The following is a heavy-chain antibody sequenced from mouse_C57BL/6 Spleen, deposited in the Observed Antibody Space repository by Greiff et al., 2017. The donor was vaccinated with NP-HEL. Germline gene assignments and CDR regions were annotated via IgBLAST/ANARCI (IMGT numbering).Heavy chain of an antibody. J-gene: IGHJ2*01. Sequence: VQLQQSGPELVKPGASVKISCKASGYTFTDYYINWVKQRPGQGLEWIGWIFPGSGSTYYNEKFKGKATLTVDKSSSTAYMLLISLTSEDSAVYFCARGYYDGSMSYWGQGTTLTVSS. CDR1: GYTFTDYY. V-gene: IGHV1-75*01. CDR2: IFPGSGST. CDR3: ARGYYDGSMSY. D-gene: IGHD1-1*01.